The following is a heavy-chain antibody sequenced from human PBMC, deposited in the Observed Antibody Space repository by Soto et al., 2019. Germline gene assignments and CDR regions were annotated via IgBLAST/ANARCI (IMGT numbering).Heavy chain of an antibody. J-gene: IGHJ3*02. D-gene: IGHD2-21*02. CDR3: AREGGHSGNLDSFDM. V-gene: IGHV1-2*02. CDR2: INPNTGGT. Sequence: ASVKVSCKASGYTFTGYYIHWVRQAPGQGLEWMGWINPNTGGTNYAQKFQGRVTMTRDTSITTAYMELSRLRSDDTAVFYCAREGGHSGNLDSFDMWGKGTRGTAS. CDR1: GYTFTGYY.